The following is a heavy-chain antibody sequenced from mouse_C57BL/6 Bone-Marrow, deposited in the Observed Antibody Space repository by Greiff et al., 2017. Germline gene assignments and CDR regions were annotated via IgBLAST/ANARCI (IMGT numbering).Heavy chain of an antibody. D-gene: IGHD1-1*01. J-gene: IGHJ2*01. V-gene: IGHV6-3*01. CDR3: TGDYGSSIDY. CDR2: IRLKSDNYAT. Sequence: EVKVEESGGGLVQPGGSMKLSCVASGFTFSNYWMNWVRQSPEKGLEWVAQIRLKSDNYATHYAESVKGRFTISRDDSKRSVYLKMNNLRAEDTGIYYCTGDYGSSIDYWGQGTTLTVSS. CDR1: GFTFSNYW.